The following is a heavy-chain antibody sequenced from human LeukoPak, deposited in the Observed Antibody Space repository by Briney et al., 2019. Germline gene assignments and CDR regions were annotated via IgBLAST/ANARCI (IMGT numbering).Heavy chain of an antibody. Sequence: ASVKVSCKASGYTFTSYYMHWVRQAPGQGLEWLGTINPSGGSRSYAQKFQGRVTMTRDTSTSTVYMELSSLRSEDTAVYFCARDACSSTICQAGGNWFDPWGQGTLVIVS. CDR1: GYTFTSYY. V-gene: IGHV1-46*01. CDR2: INPSGGSR. D-gene: IGHD2-2*01. J-gene: IGHJ5*02. CDR3: ARDACSSTICQAGGNWFDP.